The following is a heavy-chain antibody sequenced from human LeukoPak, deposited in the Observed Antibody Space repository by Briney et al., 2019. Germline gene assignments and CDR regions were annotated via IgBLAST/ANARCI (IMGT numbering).Heavy chain of an antibody. V-gene: IGHV3-21*01. CDR1: GFTFSSYS. D-gene: IGHD6-19*01. J-gene: IGHJ3*02. CDR3: ARMGSGWYDAFDI. CDR2: ISSSSSYI. Sequence: GGSLRLSCAASGFTFSSYSMNWVRQAPGKGLEWVSSISSSSSYIYYADSVKGRFTISRDNAKNSLYLQMNSLRAEDTAVYYCARMGSGWYDAFDIWGQGTMVTVSS.